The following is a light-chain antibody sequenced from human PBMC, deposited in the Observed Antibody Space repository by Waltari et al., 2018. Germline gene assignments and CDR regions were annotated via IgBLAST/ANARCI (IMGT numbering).Light chain of an antibody. Sequence: QSVLTQPPSASGTPGQRVTISCSGSSSNIGSNTVNWYQQLPGKAPKLLIYSNNHRPAGVPDRFTGSKSGTSASLAISGLQSEDEADYYCAAWDDSLNGWVFGGGTKLTVL. CDR2: SNN. CDR3: AAWDDSLNGWV. CDR1: SSNIGSNT. V-gene: IGLV1-44*01. J-gene: IGLJ3*02.